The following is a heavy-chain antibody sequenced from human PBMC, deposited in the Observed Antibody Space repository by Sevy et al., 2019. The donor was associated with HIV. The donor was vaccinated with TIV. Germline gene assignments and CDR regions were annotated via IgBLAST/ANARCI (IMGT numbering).Heavy chain of an antibody. CDR3: AKGNTMMLLVLDGIDV. J-gene: IGHJ3*01. CDR1: GFTFSSFA. D-gene: IGHD3-22*01. Sequence: GGSLRLSCAASGFTFSSFAMTWVRQAPGKGLEWVSGISGSGDNTYYADSVKGRFTISRDNSKNTLYLQMNGLRAEDTAVYYGAKGNTMMLLVLDGIDVWGQGTMVTVSS. CDR2: ISGSGDNT. V-gene: IGHV3-23*01.